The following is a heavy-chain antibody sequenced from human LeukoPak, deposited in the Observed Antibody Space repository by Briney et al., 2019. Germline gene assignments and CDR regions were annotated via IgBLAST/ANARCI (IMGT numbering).Heavy chain of an antibody. CDR3: AKASYGSGSYYTSLAD. CDR2: ISGSGEST. J-gene: IGHJ4*02. D-gene: IGHD3-10*01. CDR1: GFTFSNYA. Sequence: GGSLRLSCAASGFTFSNYAMSWVRQAPGKGLEWVSAISGSGESTYYADSVKGRFTISRDNSKNTLYLQTNTVRADDTAVYYCAKASYGSGSYYTSLADWGQGTLVTVSS. V-gene: IGHV3-23*01.